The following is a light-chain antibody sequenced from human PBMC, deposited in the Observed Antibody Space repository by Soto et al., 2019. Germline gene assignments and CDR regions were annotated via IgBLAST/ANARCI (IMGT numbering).Light chain of an antibody. V-gene: IGKV1-39*01. Sequence: DIPMTQSPSSLSASVGDRVTITCRASQSISSYLNWYQQKPGKAPKLLIYAASSLQSGVPSRFSGSGSGTDFTLTISSLQPEDFATYYCQQSYSTLVFGQGTKVEIK. CDR2: AAS. J-gene: IGKJ1*01. CDR3: QQSYSTLV. CDR1: QSISSY.